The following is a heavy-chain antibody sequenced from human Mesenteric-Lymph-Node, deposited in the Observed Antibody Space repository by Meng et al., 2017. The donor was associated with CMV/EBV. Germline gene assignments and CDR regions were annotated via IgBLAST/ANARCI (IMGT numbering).Heavy chain of an antibody. CDR2: ISGSGGST. CDR1: GFTFSSYA. J-gene: IGHJ6*02. CDR3: ARVSAAVLYGMDV. Sequence: GGSLRLSCAASGFTFSSYAMSWVRQAPGKGLEWVSAISGSGGSTYYADSVKGRFTISRDNAKNSLHLQMNSLTAEDTAVYYCARVSAAVLYGMDVWGQGTTVTVSS. D-gene: IGHD6-13*01. V-gene: IGHV3-23*01.